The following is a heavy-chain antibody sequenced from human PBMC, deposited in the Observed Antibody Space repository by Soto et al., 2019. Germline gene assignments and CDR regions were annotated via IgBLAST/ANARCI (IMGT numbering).Heavy chain of an antibody. Sequence: NPGGSLRLSCAASGFTFSDYYMSWIRQAPGKGLEWVSYISSSGSTIYYADSVKGRFTISRDNAKNSLYLQMNSLRAEDTAVYYCARDLSRANIVVVVAATVSFDYWGQGTLVTVSS. J-gene: IGHJ4*02. D-gene: IGHD2-15*01. CDR1: GFTFSDYY. CDR2: ISSSGSTI. V-gene: IGHV3-11*01. CDR3: ARDLSRANIVVVVAATVSFDY.